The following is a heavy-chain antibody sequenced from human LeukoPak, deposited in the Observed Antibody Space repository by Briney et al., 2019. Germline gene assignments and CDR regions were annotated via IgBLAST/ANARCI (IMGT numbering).Heavy chain of an antibody. CDR3: VRGGFSLDR. D-gene: IGHD3-10*01. V-gene: IGHV3-7*01. Sequence: GGSLRLSCAASGFTFSNVWMSWVRQAPGKGLEWVANINEDGREKYYVDSVKGRIFISRDNARHSLYLQMNSPRAEDTAVYYCVRGGFSLDRWGQGTLVTVSS. CDR2: INEDGREK. J-gene: IGHJ5*02. CDR1: GFTFSNVW.